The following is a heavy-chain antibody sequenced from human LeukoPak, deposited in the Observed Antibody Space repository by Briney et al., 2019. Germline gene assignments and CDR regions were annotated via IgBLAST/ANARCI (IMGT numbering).Heavy chain of an antibody. J-gene: IGHJ5*02. V-gene: IGHV3-7*03. D-gene: IGHD3-9*01. Sequence: GGSLRLSCEGSAFIFSGHWMNWVRQTPGKGLEWVASIKEDGSERQYVDSVKGRFSISRDNTKGSLFLQLNSLRAEDTAVYYCARVQAQRYFDWLSLPNWFDPWGQGTLVTVSS. CDR1: AFIFSGHW. CDR2: IKEDGSER. CDR3: ARVQAQRYFDWLSLPNWFDP.